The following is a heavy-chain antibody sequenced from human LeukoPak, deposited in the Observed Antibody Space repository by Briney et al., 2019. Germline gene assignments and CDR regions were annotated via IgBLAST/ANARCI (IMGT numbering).Heavy chain of an antibody. CDR1: ADSVSSNSYS. Sequence: SQTPSLTCAISADSVSSNSYSWNWIRQSPTRGLEWLGRTYYRSKSYNDYAVTVKSRITFNPDTSKNQFSLQLNSVTPEDTAVYYCARAVRGYFDYWGQGTLVTVAS. V-gene: IGHV6-1*01. J-gene: IGHJ4*02. CDR2: TYYRSKSYN. CDR3: ARAVRGYFDY. D-gene: IGHD3-10*01.